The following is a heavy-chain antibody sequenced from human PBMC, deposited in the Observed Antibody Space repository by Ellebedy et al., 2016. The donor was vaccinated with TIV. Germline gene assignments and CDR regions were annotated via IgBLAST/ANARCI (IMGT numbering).Heavy chain of an antibody. J-gene: IGHJ4*02. CDR2: ISYDGSNK. V-gene: IGHV3-30-3*01. D-gene: IGHD1-1*01. CDR3: ARDVVGTLDY. Sequence: PGGSLRLSCAASGFTFSSYAIHRVRQTPGKGPEWVAVISYDGSNKYYAASVKGRFTISRDNSENMLYLQMNSLRPEDTAVYYCARDVVGTLDYWGQGILVTASS. CDR1: GFTFSSYA.